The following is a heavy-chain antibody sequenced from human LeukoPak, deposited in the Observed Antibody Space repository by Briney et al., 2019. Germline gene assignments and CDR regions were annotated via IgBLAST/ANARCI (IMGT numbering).Heavy chain of an antibody. CDR2: IYYSGST. J-gene: IGHJ4*02. Sequence: PSETLSLTCTVSGGSISSYYWSWIRQPPGKGLEWMGNIYYSGSTNYNSSLKSRVTISVDTSKNQISLKLRSVTAADTAVYYCARKGVSDLYYFDSWDQGTLVTVSS. CDR1: GGSISSYY. CDR3: ARKGVSDLYYFDS. V-gene: IGHV4-59*08. D-gene: IGHD3-16*01.